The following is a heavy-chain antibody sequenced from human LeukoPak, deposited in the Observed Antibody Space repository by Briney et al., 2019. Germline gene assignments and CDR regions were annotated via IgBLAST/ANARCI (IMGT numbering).Heavy chain of an antibody. CDR3: AKDQNGELRYDY. CDR1: GFTFKKYW. V-gene: IGHV3-23*01. Sequence: GGSLRLSCAASGFTFKKYWMNWVRQAPGKGLEWVSAISGSGGSTYYADSVKGRFTISRDNSKNTLYLQMNSLRAEDTAVYYCAKDQNGELRYDYWGQGTLVTVSS. CDR2: ISGSGGST. D-gene: IGHD1-7*01. J-gene: IGHJ4*02.